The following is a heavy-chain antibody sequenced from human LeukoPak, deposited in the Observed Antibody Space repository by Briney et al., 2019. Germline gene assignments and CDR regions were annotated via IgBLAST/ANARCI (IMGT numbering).Heavy chain of an antibody. J-gene: IGHJ4*02. CDR2: ISYDGSNK. Sequence: WSLLLSSAASGFTFNSYAMYWVRQAPGKGLQWVAVISYDGSNKYYADSVKGRFTISRDNSKNTLYLQMDSLRAEDTAVYYCAGSSGYSSNWGEGTLVTVSS. D-gene: IGHD3-22*01. CDR1: GFTFNSYA. CDR3: AGSSGYSSN. V-gene: IGHV3-30-3*01.